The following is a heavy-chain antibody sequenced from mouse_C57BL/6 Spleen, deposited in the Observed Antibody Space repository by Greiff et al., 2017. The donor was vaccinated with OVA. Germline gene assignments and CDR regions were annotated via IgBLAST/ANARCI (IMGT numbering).Heavy chain of an antibody. Sequence: QVQLKQSGAELVKPGASVKLSCKASGYTFTSYGIRWVKQRPGQGLEWIGEIYPRSGNTYYNEKFKGKATLTADKSSSTAYMELRSLTSEDSAVYFCASTRSDGYFDYWGQGTTLTVSS. D-gene: IGHD2-13*01. V-gene: IGHV1-81*01. CDR2: IYPRSGNT. CDR1: GYTFTSYG. J-gene: IGHJ2*01. CDR3: ASTRSDGYFDY.